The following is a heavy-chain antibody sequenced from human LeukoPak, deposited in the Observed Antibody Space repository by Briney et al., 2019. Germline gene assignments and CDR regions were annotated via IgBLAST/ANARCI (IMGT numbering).Heavy chain of an antibody. D-gene: IGHD5-12*01. Sequence: ASVKVSCKASGYTFTGYYMHWVRQAPGQGLEWMGWINPNSGGTNYAQKFQGWVTMTRDTSISTAYMELSRLRSEDTAVYYCASHSGYERRGMDVWGQGTTVTVSS. CDR3: ASHSGYERRGMDV. CDR2: INPNSGGT. J-gene: IGHJ6*02. CDR1: GYTFTGYY. V-gene: IGHV1-2*04.